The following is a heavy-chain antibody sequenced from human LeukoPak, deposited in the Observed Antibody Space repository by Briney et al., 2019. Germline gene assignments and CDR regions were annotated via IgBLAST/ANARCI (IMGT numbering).Heavy chain of an antibody. J-gene: IGHJ4*02. CDR1: GFDFSTHA. V-gene: IGHV3-23*01. CDR3: ANEIRPNDY. D-gene: IGHD4-17*01. Sequence: HPGGSLRLSCAASGFDFSTHAMTWVRQAPGKGLEWVSAISISGTKTYYADSVKGRFTISRDNSKNTLYLQMYSLRAEDTAVYYCANEIRPNDYWGQGTLVTVSS. CDR2: ISISGTKT.